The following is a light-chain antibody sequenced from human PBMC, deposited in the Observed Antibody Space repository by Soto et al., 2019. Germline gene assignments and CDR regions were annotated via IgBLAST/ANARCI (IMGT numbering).Light chain of an antibody. Sequence: QSVVTQPPSASGTPGQRVTIPCSGSNSNIGSNTVNWYQQLPGAAPKLLIYGNSNRPSGVPDRFSGSKSGTSASLAITGLQAEDEADYYCQSYDSSLSGYVFGTGTKVTVL. J-gene: IGLJ1*01. CDR3: QSYDSSLSGYV. V-gene: IGLV1-40*01. CDR2: GNS. CDR1: NSNIGSNT.